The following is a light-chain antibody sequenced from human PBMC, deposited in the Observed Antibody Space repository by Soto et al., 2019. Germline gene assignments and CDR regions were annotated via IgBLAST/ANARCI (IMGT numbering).Light chain of an antibody. V-gene: IGLV1-44*01. CDR1: SSNIGSNT. J-gene: IGLJ1*01. CDR3: VAWDDSLNGLV. CDR2: NNN. Sequence: QSVLTQPPSASGTPGQRVTISCSGSSSNIGSNTVNWYQQLPGTAPKLLIYNNNQRPSGVPDRFSGSKSGTSASLAISGLQSEDEADYYYVAWDDSLNGLVFGTGTKLTVL.